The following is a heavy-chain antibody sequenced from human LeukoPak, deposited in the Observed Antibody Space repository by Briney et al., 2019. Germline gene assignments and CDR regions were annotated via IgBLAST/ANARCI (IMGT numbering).Heavy chain of an antibody. CDR3: ARENIVVVVAAHGYNDY. V-gene: IGHV3-21*01. Sequence: PGGSLRLSCAASGFTFSSYSMNWVPQAPGKGREWVSSIIISSSYVYYAASVKGRFTISRDNAKNSLYLQMNSLRAEDTAVYYCARENIVVVVAAHGYNDYWGQGTLVTVSS. D-gene: IGHD2-15*01. CDR2: IIISSSYV. J-gene: IGHJ4*02. CDR1: GFTFSSYS.